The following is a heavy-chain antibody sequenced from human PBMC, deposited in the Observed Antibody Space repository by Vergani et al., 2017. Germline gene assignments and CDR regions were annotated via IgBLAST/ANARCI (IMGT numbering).Heavy chain of an antibody. CDR2: FDPEDGET. D-gene: IGHD3-10*01. V-gene: IGHV1-24*01. CDR3: ATGGVLLWFGVGLAPCDY. CDR1: GYTLTELS. J-gene: IGHJ4*02. Sequence: QVPLVQSGAEVKKPGASVKVSCKVSGYTLTELSMHWVRQAPGKGLEWMGGFDPEDGETIYAQKIQGRVTMTEDTSTDKAYMELSSLRSEAKVVYYCATGGVLLWFGVGLAPCDYWGQGTLVTVSS.